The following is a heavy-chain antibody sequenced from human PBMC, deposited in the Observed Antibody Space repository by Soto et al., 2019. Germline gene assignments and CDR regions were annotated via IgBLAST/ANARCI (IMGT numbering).Heavy chain of an antibody. CDR1: GFTVSSNY. D-gene: IGHD3-22*01. Sequence: GGSLRLSCAASGFTVSSNYMSWVRQAPGKGLEWVSVIYSGGSTYYADSVKGRVTISRDNSKNTLYLQTNSLRAEDTAVYYCASSNKYYYDSIDAFDIWGQGTMVTVSS. J-gene: IGHJ3*02. CDR3: ASSNKYYYDSIDAFDI. V-gene: IGHV3-53*01. CDR2: IYSGGST.